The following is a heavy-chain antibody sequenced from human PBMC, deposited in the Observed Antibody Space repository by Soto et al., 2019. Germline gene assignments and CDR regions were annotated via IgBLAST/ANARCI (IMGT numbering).Heavy chain of an antibody. J-gene: IGHJ4*02. CDR2: THHSGGT. Sequence: QAQLQQWGTGLLKPSETLSLTCAVYGGSLSGNYWGWIRQPPGKGLEWIGETHHSGGTAYNPSLKSRVTISVDTYRNQFSLKLNSVTAADTAVYYCARTTAAIHLNYWSQGTLVTVSS. CDR1: GGSLSGNY. V-gene: IGHV4-34*01. D-gene: IGHD2-21*02. CDR3: ARTTAAIHLNY.